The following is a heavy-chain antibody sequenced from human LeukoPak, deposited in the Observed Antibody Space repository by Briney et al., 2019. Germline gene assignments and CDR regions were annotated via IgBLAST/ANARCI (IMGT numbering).Heavy chain of an antibody. Sequence: SETLSLTCAVYGGSFSYYYWSWIRQPPGRGLEWIGYIYYRGSTNYNPSLKSRVTISVDTSKNQFSLKLSSVTAADTAVYYCARHYPDSSAYFKYWGQGTLVTVSS. CDR3: ARHYPDSSAYFKY. CDR2: IYYRGST. V-gene: IGHV4-59*01. D-gene: IGHD3-22*01. J-gene: IGHJ4*02. CDR1: GGSFSYYY.